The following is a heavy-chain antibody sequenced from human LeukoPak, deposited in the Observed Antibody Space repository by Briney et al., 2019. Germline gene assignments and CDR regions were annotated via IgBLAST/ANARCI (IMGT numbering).Heavy chain of an antibody. CDR1: GFTFSDYY. V-gene: IGHV3-11*04. CDR3: AGTQDFGVVIGGFDP. D-gene: IGHD3-3*01. CDR2: ISSSGSTI. J-gene: IGHJ5*02. Sequence: NPGGSLRLSCAASGFTFSDYYMSWIRQAPGKGLEWVSYISSSGSTIYYADSVKGRFTISRDNAKNSLYLQMNSLRAEDTAVYYRAGTQDFGVVIGGFDPWGQGTLVTVSS.